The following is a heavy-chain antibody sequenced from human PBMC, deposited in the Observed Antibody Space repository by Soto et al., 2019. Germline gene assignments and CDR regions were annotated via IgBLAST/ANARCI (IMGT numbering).Heavy chain of an antibody. CDR2: MNPNSGNT. CDR1: GYTLTSYD. CDR3: ARGRSDDPFVDY. V-gene: IGHV1-8*01. Sequence: QVQLVQSGAEVKKPGASVKVSCKASGYTLTSYDINWVRQATGQGLEWMGWMNPNSGNTGYAQKFQGRVTMTRNTSISTAYMELRSLRSEDTAVYYCARGRSDDPFVDYWGQGTLVTVSS. D-gene: IGHD3-3*01. J-gene: IGHJ4*02.